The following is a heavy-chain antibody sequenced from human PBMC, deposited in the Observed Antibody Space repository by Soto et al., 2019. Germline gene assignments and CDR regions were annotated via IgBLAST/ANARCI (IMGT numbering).Heavy chain of an antibody. D-gene: IGHD3-22*01. V-gene: IGHV4-30-4*01. CDR1: GGSISSGDYY. Sequence: QVQLQESGPGLVKPSQTLSLTCTVSGGSISSGDYYWSWIRQPPGKGLEWIGYIYYSGSSYYNPSLKSPVTTSVDTSKNQFDLKLSSVTAADTAVYYCARHDDRSGYYFLWGQGTLVTVSS. CDR2: IYYSGSS. J-gene: IGHJ4*02. CDR3: ARHDDRSGYYFL.